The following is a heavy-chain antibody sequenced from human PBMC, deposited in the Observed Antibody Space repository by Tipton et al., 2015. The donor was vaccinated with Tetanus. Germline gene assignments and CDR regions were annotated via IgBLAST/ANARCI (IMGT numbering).Heavy chain of an antibody. CDR1: GGSISSYY. J-gene: IGHJ3*02. CDR2: IYYSGST. Sequence: LRLSCTVSGGSISSYYWSWIRQPPGKGLEWIGYIYYSGSTNYNPSLKSRVTISVDTSKNQFSLKLSSVTAADTAVYYCARESWNRDAFDIWGQGTMVTVSS. CDR3: ARESWNRDAFDI. D-gene: IGHD1-1*01. V-gene: IGHV4-59*01.